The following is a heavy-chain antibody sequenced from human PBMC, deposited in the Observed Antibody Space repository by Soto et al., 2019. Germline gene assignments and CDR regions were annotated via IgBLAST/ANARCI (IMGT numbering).Heavy chain of an antibody. V-gene: IGHV3-48*03. CDR1: GFTFSSYE. J-gene: IGHJ5*02. CDR3: ARGVLYYYDSSGYPHWFDP. Sequence: EVQLVESGGGLVQPGGSLRLSCAASGFTFSSYEMNWVRQAPGKGLEWDSYISSSGSIIYYADSVMGRFTISRDNAKNSLYLQMNSLRAEDTAVYYCARGVLYYYDSSGYPHWFDPWGQGTLVTVSS. D-gene: IGHD3-22*01. CDR2: ISSSGSII.